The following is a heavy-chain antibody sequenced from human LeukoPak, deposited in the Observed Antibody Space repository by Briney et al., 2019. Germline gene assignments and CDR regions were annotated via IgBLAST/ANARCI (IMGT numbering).Heavy chain of an antibody. CDR1: GGTFSSYA. J-gene: IGHJ4*02. V-gene: IGHV1-69*04. CDR3: AEDPHDSSPYYFDY. CDR2: IIPILGIA. Sequence: GASVKVSCKASGGTFSSYAISWVRQAPGQGLEWMGRIIPILGIANYAQKFQGRVTITADKSTSTAYMELSSLRSEDTAVYYCAEDPHDSSPYYFDYWGQGTLVTVSS. D-gene: IGHD3-22*01.